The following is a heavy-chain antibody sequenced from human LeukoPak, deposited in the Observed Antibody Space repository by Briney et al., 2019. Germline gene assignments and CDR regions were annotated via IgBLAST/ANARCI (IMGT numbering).Heavy chain of an antibody. J-gene: IGHJ5*02. V-gene: IGHV4-39*01. CDR1: GGSINIKSYY. CDR2: INHSGNT. CDR3: ARHWEFYYYGTASHYIGWFDP. D-gene: IGHD3-10*01. Sequence: SETLSLTCTVSGGSINIKSYYWGWIRQPPGRGPEWIGSINHSGNTHYNASLRSRLTISVDTSKNQFSLKLSSVTAADTAVYYCARHWEFYYYGTASHYIGWFDPWGQGTLVSV.